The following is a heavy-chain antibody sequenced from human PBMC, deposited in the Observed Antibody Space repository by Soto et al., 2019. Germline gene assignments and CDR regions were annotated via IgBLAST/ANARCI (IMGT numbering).Heavy chain of an antibody. D-gene: IGHD5-12*01. Sequence: QVQLVQSGAEVKKPGASVKVSCKASGYTFTSYGISWVRQAPGQGLEWMGWISAYNGNTNYAQKLQGRVTMTTDTSTRTAYMELRSLRSDDTAVYYCARDSSIYSGYDSRPLYYYYGMDVWGQGTTVTVSS. CDR2: ISAYNGNT. J-gene: IGHJ6*02. CDR3: ARDSSIYSGYDSRPLYYYYGMDV. V-gene: IGHV1-18*04. CDR1: GYTFTSYG.